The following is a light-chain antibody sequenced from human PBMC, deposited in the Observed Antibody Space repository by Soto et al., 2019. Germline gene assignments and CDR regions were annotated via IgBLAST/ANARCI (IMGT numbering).Light chain of an antibody. V-gene: IGKV1-13*02. CDR2: DAS. Sequence: IQLTQSPSSLSASVGDKVTISCWASQAINSALAWCQQRPGKAPMVLIYDASILESGVPSRFSGSGSGTDFTLTISSLQPEDFATYYCQQFNSYPLTFGGGTKVEIE. CDR3: QQFNSYPLT. CDR1: QAINSA. J-gene: IGKJ4*01.